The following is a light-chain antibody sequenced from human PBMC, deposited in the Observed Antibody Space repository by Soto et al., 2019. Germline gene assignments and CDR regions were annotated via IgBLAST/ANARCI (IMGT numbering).Light chain of an antibody. CDR1: ESISSW. V-gene: IGKV1-5*03. CDR2: EAS. Sequence: DIQMTQSPSTLSASLGDRVTITCRASESISSWLAWYQQKPGKAPTLRIYEASNLESGVPSRFSGSGSGTGFTLAIHNLQADDFATYYCQHYHSYPWTFGQGTKVEIK. CDR3: QHYHSYPWT. J-gene: IGKJ1*01.